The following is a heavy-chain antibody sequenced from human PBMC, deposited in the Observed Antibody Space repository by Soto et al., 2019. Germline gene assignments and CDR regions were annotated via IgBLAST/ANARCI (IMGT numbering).Heavy chain of an antibody. D-gene: IGHD7-27*01. CDR1: GDPVSSGSYY. Sequence: QVQLQESGPGLVQPSQTLSLTCSVSGDPVSSGSYYWTWVRQHPVKGLEWIGYIYHTGSAYYNPSLQSRLIMSIDTSKNQFSLHLYSVPAADTAVYFCAAKLGTTHYFDFWGQGSLVAVSS. CDR2: IYHTGSA. J-gene: IGHJ4*02. V-gene: IGHV4-31*03. CDR3: AAKLGTTHYFDF.